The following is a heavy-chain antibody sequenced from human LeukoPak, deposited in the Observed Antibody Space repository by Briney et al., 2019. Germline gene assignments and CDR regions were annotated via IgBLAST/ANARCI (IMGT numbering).Heavy chain of an antibody. V-gene: IGHV1-2*06. Sequence: ASVKVSCKASGYTFTGYYMHWVRQAPGQGLEWMGRINPNSGGTNYAQKFQGRVTMTRDTSISTAYMELSSLRSEDTAVYYCARGGRGCSSTSCSPRNPLYYYYYMDVWGKGTTVTVSS. CDR3: ARGGRGCSSTSCSPRNPLYYYYYMDV. CDR1: GYTFTGYY. CDR2: INPNSGGT. D-gene: IGHD2-2*01. J-gene: IGHJ6*03.